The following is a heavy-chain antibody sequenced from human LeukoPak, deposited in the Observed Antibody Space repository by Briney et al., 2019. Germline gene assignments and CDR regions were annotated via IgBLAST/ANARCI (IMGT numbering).Heavy chain of an antibody. Sequence: GGSLRLSCAASGFTFNSYAMNRVRQAPGKGLEWVSSISGSGSHTYYADSVQGRFTVSRDNSKNTVNLHLNTVRAEDTAVYYCAKERVSSGMMEGVLHMWGQGTTVSVSS. D-gene: IGHD2-8*01. CDR3: AKERVSSGMMEGVLHM. CDR1: GFTFNSYA. J-gene: IGHJ3*02. CDR2: ISGSGSHT. V-gene: IGHV3-23*01.